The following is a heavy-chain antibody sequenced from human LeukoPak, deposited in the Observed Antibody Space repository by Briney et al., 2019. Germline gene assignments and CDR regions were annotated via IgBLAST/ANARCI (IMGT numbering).Heavy chain of an antibody. J-gene: IGHJ4*02. CDR1: GFXFSSYS. CDR3: ARSFWTSSGWPPFDY. CDR2: ISSSSTI. Sequence: GGSLRLSCAASGFXFSSYSINWVRQAPGKGLEWVSYISSSSTIYYADSVKGRFTISRDNAKNSLYLQMNSLRDEDTAVYYCARSFWTSSGWPPFDYWGQRTLVTVSS. D-gene: IGHD6-19*01. V-gene: IGHV3-48*02.